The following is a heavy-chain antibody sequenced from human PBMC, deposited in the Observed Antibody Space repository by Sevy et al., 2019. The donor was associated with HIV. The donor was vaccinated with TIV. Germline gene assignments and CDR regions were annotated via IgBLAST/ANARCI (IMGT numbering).Heavy chain of an antibody. CDR2: IYTSGST. Sequence: SETLSLTCTVSGGSISSGSYYWSWIRQSAGKGLEWIGRIYTSGSTNYNPSLKSRVTISVDTSKNQFSLKLSSVTAADTAVYYCAGEDIVVVPAAMRGNWFDPWGQGTLVTVSS. CDR1: GGSISSGSYY. V-gene: IGHV4-61*02. D-gene: IGHD2-2*01. CDR3: AGEDIVVVPAAMRGNWFDP. J-gene: IGHJ5*02.